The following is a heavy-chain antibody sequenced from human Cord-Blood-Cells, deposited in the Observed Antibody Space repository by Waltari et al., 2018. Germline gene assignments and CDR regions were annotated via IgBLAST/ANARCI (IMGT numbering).Heavy chain of an antibody. D-gene: IGHD1-7*01. J-gene: IGHJ4*02. CDR3: ARGRGITGTTDY. V-gene: IGHV3-33*01. CDR1: GFTFSSYG. Sequence: QVQLVESGGGVVQPGRSLRLSCAASGFTFSSYGMHWVRPAPGKGLEWVAVIWYDGSNKYYADSVKGRFTISRDNSKNTLYLQMNSLRAEDTAVYYCARGRGITGTTDYWGQGTLVTVSS. CDR2: IWYDGSNK.